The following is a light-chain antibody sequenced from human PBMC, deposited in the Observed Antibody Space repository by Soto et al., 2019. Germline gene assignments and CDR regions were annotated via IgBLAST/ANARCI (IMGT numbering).Light chain of an antibody. V-gene: IGLV2-23*01. CDR3: CSFAGSSYVLRKWLSTSPKNLV. J-gene: IGLJ1*01. CDR1: SSDVGSYNL. Sequence: QSVLTQPASVSGSPGQSITISCTGTSSDVGSYNLVSWYQQHPGKAPKLMIYEGSKRPSGVSNRFSGSKSGNTASLTISGLQAEDEADYYCCSFAGSSYVLRKWLSTSPKNLVFGSGTKVTVL. CDR2: EGS.